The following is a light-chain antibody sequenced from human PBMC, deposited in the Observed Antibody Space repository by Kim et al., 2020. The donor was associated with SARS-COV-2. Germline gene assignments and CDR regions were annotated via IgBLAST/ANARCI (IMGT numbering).Light chain of an antibody. CDR1: SSDVGGYNY. J-gene: IGLJ3*02. CDR3: SSYTTSNSWV. Sequence: HGQSITISCTGTSSDVGGYNYVSWYQQHPGKAPKLMIYDVSKRPSGVSNRFSGSKSGNTASLTISGLQAEDEADYYCSSYTTSNSWVFGGGTQLTVL. CDR2: DVS. V-gene: IGLV2-14*03.